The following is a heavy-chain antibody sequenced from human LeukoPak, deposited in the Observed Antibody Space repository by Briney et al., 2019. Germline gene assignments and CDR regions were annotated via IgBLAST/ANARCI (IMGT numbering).Heavy chain of an antibody. CDR3: ARDRAMVVGSSWYYDY. Sequence: GGSLRLSCAASGFTFSSYGMHWVRQAPGKGLEWVSLIWYDGSNKYYADSVKGRFTISRDNSKNTLNLQMNSLRAEDTALFYCARDRAMVVGSSWYYDYWGQGTLVTVSS. D-gene: IGHD5-18*01. J-gene: IGHJ4*02. CDR2: IWYDGSNK. CDR1: GFTFSSYG. V-gene: IGHV3-33*01.